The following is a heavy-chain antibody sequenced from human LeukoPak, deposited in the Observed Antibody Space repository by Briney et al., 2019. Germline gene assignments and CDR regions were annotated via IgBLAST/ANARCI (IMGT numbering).Heavy chain of an antibody. CDR3: ARADRQVATYIY. D-gene: IGHD5-12*01. V-gene: IGHV1-46*01. CDR1: GYTFTSYY. Sequence: ASVKVSCKASGYTFTSYYMHWVRQAPGQGLEWMGIINPSGGSTSYAQKFQGRVTMTRDMSTSTVYMELSSLRSDDTAVYYCARADRQVATYIYWGQGTLVTVSS. J-gene: IGHJ4*02. CDR2: INPSGGST.